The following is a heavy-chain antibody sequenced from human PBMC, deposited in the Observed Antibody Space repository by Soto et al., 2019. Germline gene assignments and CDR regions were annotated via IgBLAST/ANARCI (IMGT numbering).Heavy chain of an antibody. D-gene: IGHD6-13*01. CDR1: GFTFSSYW. CDR2: IKQDGSEK. V-gene: IGHV3-7*01. Sequence: GGSLRLSCAASGFTFSSYWMSWVRQAPGKGLEWVANIKQDGSEKYYVDSVKGRFTISRDNAKNSLYLQMNSLRAEDTAVYYCAREGSSYYYYCYGMDVWGQGTTVTVSS. J-gene: IGHJ6*02. CDR3: AREGSSYYYYCYGMDV.